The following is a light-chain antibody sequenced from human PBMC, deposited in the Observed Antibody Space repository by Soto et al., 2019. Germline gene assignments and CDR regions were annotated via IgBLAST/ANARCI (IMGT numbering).Light chain of an antibody. CDR1: QTITTS. Sequence: DIPITQPPSSLSASVGDRVPITSRKSQTITTSLNWYRQKPGKAPDLLIYAASSLQSGIPSRFGGRGSGTDFTLTITGLQPEDFATYYCQQSYSTPPYTFGGGTKVDIK. J-gene: IGKJ4*01. V-gene: IGKV1-39*01. CDR3: QQSYSTPPYT. CDR2: AAS.